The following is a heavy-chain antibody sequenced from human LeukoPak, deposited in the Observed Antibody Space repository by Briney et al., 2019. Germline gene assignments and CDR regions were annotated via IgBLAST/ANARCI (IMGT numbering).Heavy chain of an antibody. D-gene: IGHD2-2*01. J-gene: IGHJ6*03. V-gene: IGHV4-34*01. CDR2: INHSGST. CDR3: ARGTIIVVPAANNYYYYMDV. CDR1: GGSFSGCY. Sequence: SSETLSLTCAVYGGSFSGCYWSWIRQPPGKGLEWIGEINHSGSTNYNPSLKSRVTISVDTSKNQFSLKLSSVTAADTAVYYCARGTIIVVPAANNYYYYMDVWGKGTTATVSS.